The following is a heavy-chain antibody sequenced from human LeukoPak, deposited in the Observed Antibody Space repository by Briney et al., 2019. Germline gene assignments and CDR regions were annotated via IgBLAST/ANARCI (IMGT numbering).Heavy chain of an antibody. CDR3: ARDYCSGGSCSDAFDI. J-gene: IGHJ3*02. D-gene: IGHD2-15*01. CDR1: GFTFSSYT. Sequence: GGSLRLSCAASGFTFSSYTMNWVRQAPGKGLQWVSYISSSSSTLYYADSVKGRFTISRDNAKNSLYLQMNSLRAEDTAVYYCARDYCSGGSCSDAFDIWGQGTMVTVSS. V-gene: IGHV3-48*04. CDR2: ISSSSSTL.